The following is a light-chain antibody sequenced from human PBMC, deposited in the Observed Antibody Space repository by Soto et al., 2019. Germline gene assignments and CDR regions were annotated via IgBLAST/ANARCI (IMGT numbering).Light chain of an antibody. CDR1: QSVSSY. Sequence: EIVLTQSPATLSLSPGERATLSCRASQSVSSYLAWYQQKPGQAPRLLIYGASHRATGIPARFSGSGSGTDFSLTISSLESEDFAVYYCQHRGKWPRTFGQGTKLEIK. CDR2: GAS. CDR3: QHRGKWPRT. V-gene: IGKV3-11*01. J-gene: IGKJ2*01.